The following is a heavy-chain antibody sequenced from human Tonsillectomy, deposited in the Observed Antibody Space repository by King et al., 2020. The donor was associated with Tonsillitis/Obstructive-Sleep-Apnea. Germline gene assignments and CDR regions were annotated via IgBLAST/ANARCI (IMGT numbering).Heavy chain of an antibody. CDR2: INPNSGGT. CDR3: AGIFGRNTPEPGDY. V-gene: IGHV1-2*06. Sequence: QLVQSGAEVKKPGASVKVSCKASGYTFTGYYMHWVRQAPGQGLEWMGRINPNSGGTNYAQKFQGRGTMTRDTSISTAYMELSRLRSDDKAVYYCAGIFGRNTPEPGDYWGQGTLVTVSS. J-gene: IGHJ4*02. CDR1: GYTFTGYY. D-gene: IGHD3-16*02.